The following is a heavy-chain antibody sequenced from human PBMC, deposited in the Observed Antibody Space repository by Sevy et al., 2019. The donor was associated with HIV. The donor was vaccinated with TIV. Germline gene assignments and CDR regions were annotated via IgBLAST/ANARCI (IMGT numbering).Heavy chain of an antibody. CDR1: GFTLSTYW. J-gene: IGHJ6*02. V-gene: IGHV3-7*01. D-gene: IGHD3-3*01. CDR2: IRQDGSQK. Sequence: GGSLRLSCSASGFTLSTYWMSWVRQAPGKGLEWVANIRQDGSQKYYVYSVKGRFTISKDNAKSSLYLQMNSLRAEDTAVYYCARDVTTAILGVLRDYGMDVWGQGTTVTVSS. CDR3: ARDVTTAILGVLRDYGMDV.